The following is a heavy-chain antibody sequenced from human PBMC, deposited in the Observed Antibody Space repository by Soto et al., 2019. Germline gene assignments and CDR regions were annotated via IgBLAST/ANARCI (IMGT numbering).Heavy chain of an antibody. D-gene: IGHD2-21*01. CDR1: GGSISSYY. CDR2: IYYSDST. J-gene: IGHJ6*02. V-gene: IGHV4-59*08. Sequence: QVQLQESGPGLVKPSETLSLTCTVSGGSISSYYWSWIRLPPGKGLEYIGYIYYSDSTNYNPSLESRVSISVDTSKNQFSLKLSSVTAADTAVYYCTRGLCEREGYCMDVWGQGTTVTVSS. CDR3: TRGLCEREGYCMDV.